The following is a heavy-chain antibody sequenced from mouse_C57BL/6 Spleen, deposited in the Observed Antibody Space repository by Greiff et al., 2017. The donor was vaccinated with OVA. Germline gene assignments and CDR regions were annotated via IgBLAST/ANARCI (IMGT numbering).Heavy chain of an antibody. Sequence: EVQLQQSGAELVKPGASVKLSCTASGFNIKDYYMHWVKQRTEQGLEWIGRIDPEDGETKYAPQFQGKATIPADTSSNTAYRQLISLTSEDTAVYYCAPYYDYLFAYWGQVTLVTVSA. V-gene: IGHV14-2*01. D-gene: IGHD2-4*01. CDR1: GFNIKDYY. CDR2: IDPEDGET. J-gene: IGHJ3*01. CDR3: APYYDYLFAY.